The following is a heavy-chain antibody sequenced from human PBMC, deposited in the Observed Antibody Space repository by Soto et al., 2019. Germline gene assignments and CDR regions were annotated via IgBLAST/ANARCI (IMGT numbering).Heavy chain of an antibody. V-gene: IGHV1-69*01. Sequence: QVQLVQSGAEVRKPGSSVKVSCKISGGTFTNYVISWLRQAPGQGLEWMGGLIPIFGAANLAQKFQGRVTITADESTGTVNMELSRLTSEDTAVYYCARGRSSPNFDPWGQGTLVTVSS. CDR3: ARGRSSPNFDP. CDR2: LIPIFGAA. D-gene: IGHD3-16*02. J-gene: IGHJ5*02. CDR1: GGTFTNYV.